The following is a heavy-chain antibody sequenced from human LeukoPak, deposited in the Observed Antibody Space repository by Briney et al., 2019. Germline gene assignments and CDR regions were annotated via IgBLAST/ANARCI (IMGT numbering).Heavy chain of an antibody. Sequence: GGSLRLSCAASGFTFSSYVMSWVRQAPGKGLEWVSGISGSGGSTKYADSVKGRFTISRDNSKNTLCLQMNSLRAEDTAVYYCARAHPSSGWYAFFDYWGQGTLVTVSS. J-gene: IGHJ4*02. CDR1: GFTFSSYV. CDR2: ISGSGGST. CDR3: ARAHPSSGWYAFFDY. D-gene: IGHD6-19*01. V-gene: IGHV3-23*01.